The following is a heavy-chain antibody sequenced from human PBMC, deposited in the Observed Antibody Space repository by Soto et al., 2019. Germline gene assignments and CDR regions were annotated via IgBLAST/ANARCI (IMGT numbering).Heavy chain of an antibody. D-gene: IGHD3-10*01. J-gene: IGHJ4*02. V-gene: IGHV3-53*01. Sequence: PGGSLRLSCTASGFTVSSNYMSWVRQAPGKGLAWVSVIYSGGSTYYADSVKGRFTISRDNSNNTLYLQMNSLRAEDTAVYYCARGGTYGRPFDYWGQGTLVTVSS. CDR1: GFTVSSNY. CDR3: ARGGTYGRPFDY. CDR2: IYSGGST.